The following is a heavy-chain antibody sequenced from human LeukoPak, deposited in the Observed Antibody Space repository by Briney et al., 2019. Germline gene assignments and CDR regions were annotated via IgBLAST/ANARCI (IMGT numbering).Heavy chain of an antibody. CDR3: ARAFTGYDSGWYLMNH. D-gene: IGHD6-19*01. CDR2: ISAYNGNT. CDR1: GYTFTSYG. J-gene: IGHJ5*02. V-gene: IGHV1-18*01. Sequence: ASVRVSCKASGYTFTSYGISWVRQAPGQGLEWMGWISAYNGNTNYAQKFQGRVTMTRDTSTSTVYMDLSSLKSDDTAVYYCARAFTGYDSGWYLMNHWGQGTLVTVSS.